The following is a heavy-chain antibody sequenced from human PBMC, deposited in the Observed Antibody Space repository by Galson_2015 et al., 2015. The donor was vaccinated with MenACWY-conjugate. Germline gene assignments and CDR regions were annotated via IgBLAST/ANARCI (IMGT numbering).Heavy chain of an antibody. CDR3: ARTTGVLSGSFDY. V-gene: IGHV3-23*01. CDR1: GFSFSNYA. J-gene: IGHJ4*02. Sequence: SLRLSCAASGFSFSNYAMTWVRQAPGKGLEWVSTMSGNGDNTYYADSVKGRITISRDYSKDTLLLQMNSLRAEDTALYYCARTTGVLSGSFDYWGQGTLVTVSS. D-gene: IGHD1-7*01. CDR2: MSGNGDNT.